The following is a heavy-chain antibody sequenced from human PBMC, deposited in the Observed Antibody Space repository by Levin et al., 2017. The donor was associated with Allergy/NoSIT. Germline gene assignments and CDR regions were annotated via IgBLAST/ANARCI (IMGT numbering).Heavy chain of an antibody. CDR2: ISYDGSNK. Sequence: GGSLRLSCAASGFTFSSYGMHWVRQAPGKGLEWVAVISYDGSNKYYADSVKGRFTISRDNSKNTLYLQMNSLRAEDTAVYYCAKDLLGLAVVAATDAFDIWGQGTMVTVSS. V-gene: IGHV3-30*18. CDR3: AKDLLGLAVVAATDAFDI. CDR1: GFTFSSYG. D-gene: IGHD2-15*01. J-gene: IGHJ3*02.